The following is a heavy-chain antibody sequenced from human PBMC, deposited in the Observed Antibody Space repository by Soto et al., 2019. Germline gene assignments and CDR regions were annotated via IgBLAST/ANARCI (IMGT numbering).Heavy chain of an antibody. CDR2: FDPEDGET. V-gene: IGHV1-24*01. CDR1: GYTLTELS. Sequence: ASVKVSCKVSGYTLTELSMHWVRQAPGKGLEWMGGFDPEDGETIYAQKFQGRVTMTEDTSTDTAYMELSSLRSEDTAVYYCATALGGLFAIDFWGQGTMVTVSS. D-gene: IGHD3-16*01. CDR3: ATALGGLFAIDF. J-gene: IGHJ3*01.